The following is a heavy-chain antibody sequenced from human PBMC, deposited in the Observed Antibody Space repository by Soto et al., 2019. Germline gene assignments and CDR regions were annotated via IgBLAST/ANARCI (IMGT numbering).Heavy chain of an antibody. J-gene: IGHJ4*02. D-gene: IGHD6-13*01. CDR2: VLSSGST. V-gene: IGHV4-61*03. CDR3: ARQRIAAAQYYFDY. Sequence: NPSETLSLTCTVSGVSVSRGSYYWTRMRQSPGKGLEWMGYVLSSGSTDYNPSLKSRVTISVDTSKNDFSLKLRSVTAADTAVYYCARQRIAAAQYYFDYWGQGMVVTVSS. CDR1: GVSVSRGSYY.